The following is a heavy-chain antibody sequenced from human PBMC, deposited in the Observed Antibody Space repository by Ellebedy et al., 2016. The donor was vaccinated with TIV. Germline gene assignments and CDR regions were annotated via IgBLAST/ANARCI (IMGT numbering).Heavy chain of an antibody. CDR2: ITVSGGSR. J-gene: IGHJ4*02. CDR1: GFSLSDYG. V-gene: IGHV3-48*02. D-gene: IGHD3-3*01. Sequence: PGGSLRLSCAASGFSLSDYGMNWVRQAPGQGLEWLSQITVSGGSRYYSDSVEGRFYLSSDSGRNSLFLEMNSLRDEDTAVYFCARSRFGANDHDQWGQGTLVTVSS. CDR3: ARSRFGANDHDQ.